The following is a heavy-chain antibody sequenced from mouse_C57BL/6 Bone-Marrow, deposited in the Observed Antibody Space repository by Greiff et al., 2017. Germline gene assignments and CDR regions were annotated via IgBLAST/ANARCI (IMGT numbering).Heavy chain of an antibody. CDR3: ARWDYGSSLGYWYFDV. CDR2: LYPGSGST. CDR1: GYTFTSYW. Sequence: QVQLQQPGAELVKPGASVKMSCKASGYTFTSYWITWVKQRPGQGLEWIGDLYPGSGSTNYNEKFKSKATLTVDTSSSTAYLQLSSLTSEDSAVYDGARWDYGSSLGYWYFDVWGTGTTVTVSS. D-gene: IGHD1-1*01. J-gene: IGHJ1*03. V-gene: IGHV1-55*01.